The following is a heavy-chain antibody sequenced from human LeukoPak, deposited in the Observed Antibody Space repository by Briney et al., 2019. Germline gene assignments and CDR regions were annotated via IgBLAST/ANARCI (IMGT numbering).Heavy chain of an antibody. D-gene: IGHD6-13*01. Sequence: PGGSLRLSCAASGFTFSSYNMTWVRQAPGKGLEWVSSIISSSSYIYYADSVKGRFTISRDNAKNSLYLQMNSLRAEDTAVYYCASMCTGYSSSCQGRFDPWGQGTLVTVSS. CDR3: ASMCTGYSSSCQGRFDP. V-gene: IGHV3-21*01. CDR1: GFTFSSYN. J-gene: IGHJ5*02. CDR2: IISSSSYI.